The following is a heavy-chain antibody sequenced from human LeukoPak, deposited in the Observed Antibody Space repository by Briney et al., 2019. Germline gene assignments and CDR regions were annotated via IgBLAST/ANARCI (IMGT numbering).Heavy chain of an antibody. CDR2: INHSGST. CDR1: GGSFSGYC. D-gene: IGHD3-3*01. Sequence: SETLSPTCAVYGGSFSGYCWSWIRQPPGKGLEWIGEINHSGSTNYNPSLKSRVTISVDTSKNQFSLKLSSVTAADTAVYYCARKRADYDFWSGYFAYWGQGTLVTVSS. J-gene: IGHJ4*02. V-gene: IGHV4-34*01. CDR3: ARKRADYDFWSGYFAY.